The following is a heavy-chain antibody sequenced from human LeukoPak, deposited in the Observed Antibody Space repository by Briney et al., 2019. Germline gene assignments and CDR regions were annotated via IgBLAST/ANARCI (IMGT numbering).Heavy chain of an antibody. CDR1: GGSISSYY. V-gene: IGHV4-59*01. Sequence: PSETLSLTCTVSGGSISSYYWSWIRQPPGKGLEWIGYFYYSGSTNYNPSLKSRVTISVDTSKNQFSLKLSSVTAADTAVYYCALTKPENAFDIWGQGTMVTVSS. J-gene: IGHJ3*02. D-gene: IGHD1-14*01. CDR2: FYYSGST. CDR3: ALTKPENAFDI.